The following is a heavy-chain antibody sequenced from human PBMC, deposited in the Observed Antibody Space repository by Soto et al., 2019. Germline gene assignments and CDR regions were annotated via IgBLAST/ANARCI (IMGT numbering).Heavy chain of an antibody. Sequence: GESLKISCKGSGYSFTNYWIGWVRQMPGKGLGWMGLIYPGDSDTRYSPSFQGQGTIPAHKSISTAYLQWSSLKASDTAMYYCARQYSSSWYGMDVWGQGTTVTVSS. CDR2: IYPGDSDT. CDR3: ARQYSSSWYGMDV. CDR1: GYSFTNYW. J-gene: IGHJ6*02. D-gene: IGHD6-13*01. V-gene: IGHV5-51*01.